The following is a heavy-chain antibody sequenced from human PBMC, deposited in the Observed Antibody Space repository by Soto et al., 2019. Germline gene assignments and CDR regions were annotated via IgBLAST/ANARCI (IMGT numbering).Heavy chain of an antibody. CDR3: ATELGENPASPFDA. V-gene: IGHV1-69*01. J-gene: IGHJ4*02. CDR1: GVTFSSET. Sequence: QVQLVQSGADVKKPGSSVKVSCQASGVTFSSETLGWVRQAPGQGLEWVGGVIPLFGTASYAQKFQGRVTITAHESTSTVYMELSSLRSDGTAGYFCATELGENPASPFDAWGQGTLVTVSS. CDR2: VIPLFGTA. D-gene: IGHD3-10*01.